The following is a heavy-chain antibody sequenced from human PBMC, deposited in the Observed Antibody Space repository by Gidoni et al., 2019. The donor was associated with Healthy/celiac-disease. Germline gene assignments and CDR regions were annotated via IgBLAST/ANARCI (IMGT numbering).Heavy chain of an antibody. CDR2: IYTSGST. J-gene: IGHJ4*02. D-gene: IGHD6-19*01. V-gene: IGHV4-61*02. CDR1: GGSISSGSYY. CDR3: ARGYSSGWYDY. Sequence: QVQRKESGPGLVKPSQTLSLTCTASGGSISSGSYYCSWIRQPAGKVMAGIGRIYTSGSTNYNPSLKSRVTISVDTSKNQFSLKLSSVPAADTAVYYCARGYSSGWYDYWGQGTLVTVSS.